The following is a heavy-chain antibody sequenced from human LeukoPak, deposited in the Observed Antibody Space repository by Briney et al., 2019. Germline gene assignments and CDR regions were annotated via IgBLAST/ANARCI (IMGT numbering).Heavy chain of an antibody. CDR1: GVSISSGGYS. J-gene: IGHJ4*02. CDR3: ARFRYYYDSSGLGRNY. Sequence: SETLSLTCAVSGVSISSGGYSWSWIRQPPGKGLEWIGYIYYSGSTYYNPSLKSRVTISVDTSKNQFSLKLSSVTAADTAVYYCARFRYYYDSSGLGRNYWGQGTLVTVSS. CDR2: IYYSGST. V-gene: IGHV4-31*11. D-gene: IGHD3-22*01.